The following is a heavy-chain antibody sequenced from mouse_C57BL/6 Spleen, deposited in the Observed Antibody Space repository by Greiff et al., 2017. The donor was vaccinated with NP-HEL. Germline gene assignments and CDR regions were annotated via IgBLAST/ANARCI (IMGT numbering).Heavy chain of an antibody. CDR3: TRSRSYYWYFDV. J-gene: IGHJ1*03. CDR1: GYTFTDYE. D-gene: IGHD2-12*01. V-gene: IGHV1-15*01. CDR2: IDPETGGT. Sequence: VQLQQSGAELVRPGASVTLSCKASGYTFTDYEMHWVKQTPVHGLEWIGAIDPETGGTAYNQKFKGKAILTADKSSSTAYMELRSLTSEDSAVYYCTRSRSYYWYFDVWGTGTTVTVSS.